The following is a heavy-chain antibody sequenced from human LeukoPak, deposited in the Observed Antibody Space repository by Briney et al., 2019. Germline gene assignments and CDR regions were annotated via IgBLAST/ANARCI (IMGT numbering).Heavy chain of an antibody. Sequence: GGSLRLSCAASGFTFSSYGMHWVRQAPGKGLEWVAFIRYDGSNKYYADSVKGRFTISRDNSKNTLYLQMNGLRAEDTAVYYCAKVNKYCSSTSCYYYFDYWGQGTLVTVSS. D-gene: IGHD2-2*01. V-gene: IGHV3-30*02. CDR1: GFTFSSYG. CDR3: AKVNKYCSSTSCYYYFDY. CDR2: IRYDGSNK. J-gene: IGHJ4*02.